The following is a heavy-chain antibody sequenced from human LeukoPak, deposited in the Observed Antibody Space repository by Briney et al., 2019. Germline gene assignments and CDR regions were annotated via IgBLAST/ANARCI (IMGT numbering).Heavy chain of an antibody. CDR3: ARVCWDSSGYGGVAY. V-gene: IGHV4-38-2*02. CDR2: IYHSGST. J-gene: IGHJ4*02. D-gene: IGHD3-22*01. CDR1: GYSISSGYY. Sequence: SETLSLTCTVSGYSISSGYYWGWIRQPPGKGLEWIGSIYHSGSTYYNPSLKSRVTISVDTSKNQFSLKLSSVTAADTAVYYCARVCWDSSGYGGVAYWGQGTLVTVSS.